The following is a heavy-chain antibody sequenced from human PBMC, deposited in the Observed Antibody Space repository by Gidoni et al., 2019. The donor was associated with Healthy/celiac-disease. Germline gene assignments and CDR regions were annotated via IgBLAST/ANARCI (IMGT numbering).Heavy chain of an antibody. V-gene: IGHV3-30*04. D-gene: IGHD3-22*01. CDR1: GFTFSRYA. Sequence: QVQLVESVGGVVYPGRSLRLSCAASGFTFSRYAMHWVRQAPGKGLEGVAVIEYDGSNQYYADTVKVRFTISRDNYKNTLYLQMNSMRAEDTAVYYCAGDWYYYDSSGYYYLHWWFDPWGQGTLGTVSS. CDR2: IEYDGSNQ. J-gene: IGHJ5*02. CDR3: AGDWYYYDSSGYYYLHWWFDP.